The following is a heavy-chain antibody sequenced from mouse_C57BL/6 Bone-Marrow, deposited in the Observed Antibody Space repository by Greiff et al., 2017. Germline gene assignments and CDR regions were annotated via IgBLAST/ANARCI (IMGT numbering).Heavy chain of an antibody. D-gene: IGHD1-1*01. CDR1: YSFTDYNM. Sequence: VQLQQSGPELVKPGASVKISCKASGYSFTDYNMNWVKQSNGKSLEWIGEIYPRSGNTYYNEKFKGKATLTADKSSSTAYMELRSLTSEDSAVDFCANYYGSSYWYFDVWGTGTTVTVSA. CDR3: NYYGSSYWYFDV. V-gene: IGHV1-83*01. J-gene: IGHJ1*03. CDR2: YPRSGNTY.